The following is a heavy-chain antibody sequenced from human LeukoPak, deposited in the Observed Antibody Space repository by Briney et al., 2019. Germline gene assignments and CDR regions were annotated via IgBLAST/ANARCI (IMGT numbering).Heavy chain of an antibody. Sequence: SETLSLTCTVSGGSISSYYWSWIRQPPGKGLEWIGYIYYSGSTNYNPSLKSRVTISVDTSKNQFSLKLSSVTAADTAVYYCASSGGDYSNYRRLDYWGQGTLVTVSS. CDR3: ASSGGDYSNYRRLDY. CDR2: IYYSGST. V-gene: IGHV4-59*01. CDR1: GGSISSYY. D-gene: IGHD4-11*01. J-gene: IGHJ4*02.